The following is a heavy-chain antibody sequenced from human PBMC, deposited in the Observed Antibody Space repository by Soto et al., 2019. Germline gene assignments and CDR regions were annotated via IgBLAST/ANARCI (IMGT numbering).Heavy chain of an antibody. D-gene: IGHD4-4*01. J-gene: IGHJ6*03. Sequence: SETLSLTCTVSGASIRSYYWSWIRQPPGKGLEWIGYIYYSGGANYNPSLESRVTISVDTSKNQVSLKLTSVTAADTAVYYCATAVPNDYIPNYYYMDVWGKGTTVTVS. CDR2: IYYSGGA. CDR3: ATAVPNDYIPNYYYMDV. CDR1: GASIRSYY. V-gene: IGHV4-59*01.